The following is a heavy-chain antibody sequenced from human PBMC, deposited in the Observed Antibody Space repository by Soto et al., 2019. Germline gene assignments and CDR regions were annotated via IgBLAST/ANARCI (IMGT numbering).Heavy chain of an antibody. CDR2: IWFDGSNK. CDR1: GFIFSGYG. CDR3: ARAQQVATDGTPLGMGV. V-gene: IGHV3-33*01. J-gene: IGHJ6*02. D-gene: IGHD2-15*01. Sequence: QVQLVESGGGVVQPGTSLRLSCAPSGFIFSGYGMHWVRQAPGKGLEWVAVIWFDGSNKYYADSVKGRFTISRDRNRLYLEMNSLRVDDTGVYYCARAQQVATDGTPLGMGVWGQGTTVIVSS.